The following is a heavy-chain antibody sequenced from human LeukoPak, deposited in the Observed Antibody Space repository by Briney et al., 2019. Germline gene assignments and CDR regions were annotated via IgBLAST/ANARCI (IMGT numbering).Heavy chain of an antibody. CDR1: GGTFSSYT. D-gene: IGHD4-23*01. CDR3: AANEGGYGGNSFDY. Sequence: ASVKVSCKAPGGTFSSYTISWVRQAPGQGLEWMGRVIPILGIANYAQKFQGRVTITADKSTSTAYMELSSLRSEDTAVYYCAANEGGYGGNSFDYWGQGTLVTVSS. J-gene: IGHJ4*02. CDR2: VIPILGIA. V-gene: IGHV1-69*02.